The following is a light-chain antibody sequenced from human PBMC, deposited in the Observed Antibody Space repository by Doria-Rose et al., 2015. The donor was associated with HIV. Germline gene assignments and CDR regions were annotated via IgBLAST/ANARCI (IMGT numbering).Light chain of an antibody. CDR1: QSFSSTY. V-gene: IGKV3-20*01. J-gene: IGKJ1*01. Sequence: TQSPGTLSLSPGERATLSCRASQSFSSTYLAWYQQKPGQAPSLLIYDGSTRATGIPDRFSASGSGADFTLAINRLEPEDFALYYCHQYGTSWTFGQGTKVEI. CDR2: DGS. CDR3: HQYGTSWT.